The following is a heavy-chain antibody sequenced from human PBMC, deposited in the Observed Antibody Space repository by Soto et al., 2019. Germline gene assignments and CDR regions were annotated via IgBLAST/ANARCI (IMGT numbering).Heavy chain of an antibody. CDR1: GGSISSGDYY. J-gene: IGHJ4*02. CDR3: ASYCGGDCHFDY. Sequence: SETLSLTCTVSGGSISSGDYYWSWIRQPPGKGLEWIGYIYYSGSTYYNPSLKSRVTISVDTSKNQFPLKLSSVTAADTAVYYCASYCGGDCHFDYWGQGTLVTVSS. V-gene: IGHV4-30-4*01. CDR2: IYYSGST. D-gene: IGHD2-21*02.